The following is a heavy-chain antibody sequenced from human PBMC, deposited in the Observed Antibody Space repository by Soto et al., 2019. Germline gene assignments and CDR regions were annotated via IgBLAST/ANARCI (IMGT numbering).Heavy chain of an antibody. CDR3: ARGFGRFNY. CDR2: IDGSGTTK. CDR1: GFTFNDFE. V-gene: IGHV3-48*03. Sequence: EVQLLESGGGLVQPGGSLRLSCGVSGFTFNDFEMNWVRQAPGKGLEWLAYIDGSGTTKKYADSVRGRFTISRDNPNNSLFLQMRSLSAADTAIYYCARGFGRFNYWGQGTVVSVSS. D-gene: IGHD3-10*01. J-gene: IGHJ4*02.